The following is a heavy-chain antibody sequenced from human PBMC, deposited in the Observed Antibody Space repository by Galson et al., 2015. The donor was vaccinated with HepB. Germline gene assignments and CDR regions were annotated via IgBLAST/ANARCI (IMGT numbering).Heavy chain of an antibody. Sequence: CAISGDSVSSNSAAWNWIRQSPSRGLEWLGRTYYRSKWYNDYAVSVKSRITLNPDTSKNQFSLQLNSVTPEDTAVYYCARERVSPVHHIPYGMDVWGQGTTVTVSS. J-gene: IGHJ6*02. D-gene: IGHD2-21*01. CDR3: ARERVSPVHHIPYGMDV. CDR1: GDSVSSNSAA. CDR2: TYYRSKWYN. V-gene: IGHV6-1*01.